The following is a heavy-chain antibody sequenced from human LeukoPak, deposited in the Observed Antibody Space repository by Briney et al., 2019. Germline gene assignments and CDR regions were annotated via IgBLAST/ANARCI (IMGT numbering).Heavy chain of an antibody. Sequence: PSETLSLTCTVSGGSVSSGSYYWSWIRQPPGKGLEWIGYIYYSGSTNYNPSLKSRVTISVDTSKNQFSLKLSSVTAADTAVYYCASLSRGYYYYYYMDVWGKGTTVTVSS. J-gene: IGHJ6*03. V-gene: IGHV4-61*01. CDR1: GGSVSSGSYY. CDR2: IYYSGST. CDR3: ASLSRGYYYYYYMDV.